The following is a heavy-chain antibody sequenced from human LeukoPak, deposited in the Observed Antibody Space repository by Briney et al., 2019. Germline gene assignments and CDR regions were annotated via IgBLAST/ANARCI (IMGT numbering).Heavy chain of an antibody. CDR2: INPNSGGT. V-gene: IGHV1-2*02. Sequence: GPSVKVSFKASGYTFTGYYMHWGRQAPGQGLGWMGWINPNSGGTNYAQKFQGRVTMTRDTSISTAYMELSRLRSDDTAVYYCASQKGGLNWFDPWGQGTLVTVSS. CDR1: GYTFTGYY. J-gene: IGHJ5*02. D-gene: IGHD3-16*01. CDR3: ASQKGGLNWFDP.